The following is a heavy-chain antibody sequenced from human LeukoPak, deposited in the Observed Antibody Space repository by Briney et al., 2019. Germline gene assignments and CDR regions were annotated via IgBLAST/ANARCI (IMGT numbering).Heavy chain of an antibody. J-gene: IGHJ5*02. D-gene: IGHD6-19*01. CDR1: GGSISSSSYY. CDR3: AKGAGPPWFDP. V-gene: IGHV4-39*07. Sequence: SETLSLTCTVSGGSISSSSYYWGWIRQPPVKGLEWIGSIYYSGSTYYNPSLKSRVTISVDTSKHQLSMQLNSVTAADTAVYYCAKGAGPPWFDPWGQGTLVTVSS. CDR2: IYYSGST.